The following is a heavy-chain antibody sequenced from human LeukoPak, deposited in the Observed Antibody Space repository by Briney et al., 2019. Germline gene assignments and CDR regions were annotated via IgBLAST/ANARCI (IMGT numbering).Heavy chain of an antibody. D-gene: IGHD1-26*01. CDR2: ISYDGSNK. CDR1: GFTFSSYA. Sequence: GGSLRLSCAASGFTFSSYAMHWVRQAPGKGLEWVAVISYDGSNKYYADSVKGRFTISRDNSKNTLYLQMNSLRAENTAVYYCARDFVVGARGGAFDIWGQGTMVTVSS. V-gene: IGHV3-30*01. CDR3: ARDFVVGARGGAFDI. J-gene: IGHJ3*02.